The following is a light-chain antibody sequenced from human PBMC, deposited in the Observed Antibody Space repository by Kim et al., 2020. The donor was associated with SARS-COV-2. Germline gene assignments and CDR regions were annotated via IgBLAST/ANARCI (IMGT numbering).Light chain of an antibody. J-gene: IGKJ4*01. CDR1: QIVLWTSNKKNY. Sequence: ATINCKSSQIVLWTSNKKNYLGWYQQKAGQPPKLLIYCASTLESGVPDRFSGSGSGTDFTLTISSLQAEDVAVYYCQQYYSTPLTFGGGTKVDIK. CDR2: CAS. CDR3: QQYYSTPLT. V-gene: IGKV4-1*01.